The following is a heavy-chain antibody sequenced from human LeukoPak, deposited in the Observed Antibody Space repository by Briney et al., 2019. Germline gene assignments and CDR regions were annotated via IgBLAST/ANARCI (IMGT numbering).Heavy chain of an antibody. CDR1: GESISGFY. J-gene: IGHJ4*02. V-gene: IGHV4-59*12. Sequence: SETLSLTCTVSGESISGFYWTWIRQPPGKGLEWIGYIYYSGSTNYNPSLKSRVTISVDTSKNQFSLKLSSVTAADTAVYYCARYSSSWYSYFDYWGQGTLVTVSS. CDR2: IYYSGST. CDR3: ARYSSSWYSYFDY. D-gene: IGHD6-13*01.